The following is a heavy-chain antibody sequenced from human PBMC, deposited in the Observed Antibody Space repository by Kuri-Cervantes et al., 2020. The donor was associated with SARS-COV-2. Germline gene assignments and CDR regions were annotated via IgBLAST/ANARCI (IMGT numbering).Heavy chain of an antibody. CDR2: IYHSGST. V-gene: IGHV4-30-2*01. CDR1: GGSISSGGYS. CDR3: ARRINYWWFDP. Sequence: LRLSCAVSGGSISSGGYSWSWIRQPPGKGLEWIGYIYHSGSTYYNPFLKSRVTISVDRSKNQFPLKLSSVTAADTAVYYCARRINYWWFDPWGQGTLVTVSS. J-gene: IGHJ5*02. D-gene: IGHD4-11*01.